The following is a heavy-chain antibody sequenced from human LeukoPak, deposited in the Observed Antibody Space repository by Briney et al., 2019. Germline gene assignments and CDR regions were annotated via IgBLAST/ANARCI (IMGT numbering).Heavy chain of an antibody. CDR3: ARHSGGYYNWFDP. V-gene: IGHV4-34*01. D-gene: IGHD2-21*02. J-gene: IGHJ5*02. CDR1: GGSFSGYY. Sequence: PSETLSLTCAVYGGSFSGYYWSWIRQPPGKGLEWIGEINHSGSTNYNPSLKSRVTISVDTSKNQFSLKLSSVTAADTAVYYCARHSGGYYNWFDPWGQGTLVTVSS. CDR2: INHSGST.